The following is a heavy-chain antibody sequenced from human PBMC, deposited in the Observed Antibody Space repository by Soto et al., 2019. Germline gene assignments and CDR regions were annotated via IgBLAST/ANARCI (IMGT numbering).Heavy chain of an antibody. V-gene: IGHV1-24*01. Sequence: ASVKVSCKVSGYTLTELSMHWVRQAPGKGLEWMGGFDPEDGETIYAQKFQGRVTMTEDTSTDTAYMELSSLRSEDTAVYYCATTGRSVLWVPFDYWGQGTLVTVSS. J-gene: IGHJ4*02. CDR3: ATTGRSVLWVPFDY. CDR2: FDPEDGET. D-gene: IGHD3-10*01. CDR1: GYTLTELS.